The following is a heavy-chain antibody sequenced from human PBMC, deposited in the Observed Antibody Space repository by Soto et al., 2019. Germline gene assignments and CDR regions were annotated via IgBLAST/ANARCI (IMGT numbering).Heavy chain of an antibody. CDR3: TRDHAWSRDY. J-gene: IGHJ4*02. Sequence: VGSLRLSCAASGFTFSSYWMHWVRQAPGKGLEWVANINKDGSEKHYEDSVNGRFTISRDNAKSSLYLQMNSLRAEDTAVYYCTRDHAWSRDYWGRGTLVTVSS. CDR1: GFTFSSYW. V-gene: IGHV3-7*04. D-gene: IGHD2-15*01. CDR2: INKDGSEK.